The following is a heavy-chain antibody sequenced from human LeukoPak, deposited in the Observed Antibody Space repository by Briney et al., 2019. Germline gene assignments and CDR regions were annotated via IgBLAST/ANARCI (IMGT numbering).Heavy chain of an antibody. CDR3: AKGAPLRH. CDR1: GFTFSSYS. Sequence: PGGSLRLSCAASGFTFSSYSMNWVRQAPGKGLEWVSYISVSTTMIYYADSVKGRFTISRDNAKNSLYLQMNSLRAEDTAVYYSAKGAPLRHWGQGTLVTVSS. CDR2: ISVSTTMI. V-gene: IGHV3-48*04. J-gene: IGHJ4*02. D-gene: IGHD3-16*01.